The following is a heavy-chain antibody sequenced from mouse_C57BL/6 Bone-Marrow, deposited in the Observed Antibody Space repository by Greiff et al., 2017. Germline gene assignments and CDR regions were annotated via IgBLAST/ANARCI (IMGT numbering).Heavy chain of an antibody. CDR2: ISNGGGST. J-gene: IGHJ2*01. D-gene: IGHD1-1*01. CDR3: ARCYYGSSNYVDY. CDR1: GFTFSDYY. V-gene: IGHV5-12*01. Sequence: EVQRVESGGGLVQPGGSLKLSCAASGFTFSDYYMYWVRQTPEKRLEWVAYISNGGGSTYYPDTVKGRFTLSRDNAKNTLYLQMSRLKSEDTAMYYGARCYYGSSNYVDYWGQGTTLTVSS.